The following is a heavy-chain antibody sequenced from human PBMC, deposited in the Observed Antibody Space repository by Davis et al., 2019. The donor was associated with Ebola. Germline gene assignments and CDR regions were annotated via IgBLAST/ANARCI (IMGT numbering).Heavy chain of an antibody. CDR1: GFTFSHYA. D-gene: IGHD2/OR15-2a*01. V-gene: IGHV3-23*01. J-gene: IGHJ4*02. CDR2: ISGNGDGT. CDR3: ALGKGISSFDH. Sequence: GESLKISCAASGFTFSHYAMSWVRQAPGKGLEWVSGISGNGDGTHYADSVKGRFTISRDNSKNTLYVQMNTLRAEDSAVYYCALGKGISSFDHWGQGTLVTASS.